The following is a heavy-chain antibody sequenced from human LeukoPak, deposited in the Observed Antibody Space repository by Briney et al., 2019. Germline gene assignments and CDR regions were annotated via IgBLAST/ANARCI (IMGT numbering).Heavy chain of an antibody. J-gene: IGHJ4*02. CDR1: GYTFTSYG. Sequence: ASVKVSCKASGYTFTSYGISWVRQAPGQGLEWMGWISAYNGNTNYAQKLLGRVTMTTDTSTSTAYMELRSLRSDDTAVYYCARVGSSSWYPLPFDYWGQGTLVTVSS. CDR3: ARVGSSSWYPLPFDY. V-gene: IGHV1-18*01. D-gene: IGHD6-13*01. CDR2: ISAYNGNT.